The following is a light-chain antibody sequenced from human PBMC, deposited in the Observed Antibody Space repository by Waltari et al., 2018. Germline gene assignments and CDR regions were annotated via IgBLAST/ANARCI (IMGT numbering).Light chain of an antibody. J-gene: IGKJ4*01. Sequence: ELVLTQSPGTVSLSPGERATLCCRASQNVDNYVAWYQQRPGQTPKLLLYDASNRATGVPARFSGSGSGTDFTLTISGLEPEDFAVYYCQQRSSLLPVTFGGGTKVEIK. V-gene: IGKV3-11*01. CDR1: QNVDNY. CDR3: QQRSSLLPVT. CDR2: DAS.